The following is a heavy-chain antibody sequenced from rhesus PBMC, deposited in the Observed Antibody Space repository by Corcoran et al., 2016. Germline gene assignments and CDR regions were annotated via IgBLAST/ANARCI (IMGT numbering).Heavy chain of an antibody. CDR2: ISGISSST. CDR3: ARGTYYFDY. CDR1: GFTFSDHY. Sequence: EVQLVESGGGLVQPGGSLRLSCAASGFTFSDHYMDWVRQAPGKGLEWVSSISGISSSTYYPDSVKGRFTISRDNAKNTLYLQMNSPRAEDTAVYYCARGTYYFDYWGQGVLVTVSS. V-gene: IGHV3-37*01. J-gene: IGHJ4*01.